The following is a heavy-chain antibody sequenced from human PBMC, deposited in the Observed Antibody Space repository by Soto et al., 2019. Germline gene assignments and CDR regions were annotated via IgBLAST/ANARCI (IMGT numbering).Heavy chain of an antibody. V-gene: IGHV1-8*01. J-gene: IGHJ6*02. CDR1: GYTFTSYD. Sequence: QVQLVQSGAEVKKPGASVKVSCKASGYTFTSYDINWVRQATGQGLEWMGWMNPNSGNTGYAQKFQGRVTMTRNTSISTAYMELSRLRSEDTAVYYCARGGFSYYDILTGYHRPDYYYGMDVWGQGTTVTVSS. CDR3: ARGGFSYYDILTGYHRPDYYYGMDV. CDR2: MNPNSGNT. D-gene: IGHD3-9*01.